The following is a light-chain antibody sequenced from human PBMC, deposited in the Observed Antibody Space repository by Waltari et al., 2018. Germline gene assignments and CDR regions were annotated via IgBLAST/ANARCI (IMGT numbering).Light chain of an antibody. V-gene: IGKV1-5*03. CDR2: RAS. Sequence: DIQMTQSPPTLSASIGDRVTITCRASQTIDTWVAWYQQRPGKAPKLLIRRASARDPGVPARFSGGGSGTEFTLTIDILQPDDFAAYYCQQYRNYPYIFGQGTKVETK. CDR1: QTIDTW. CDR3: QQYRNYPYI. J-gene: IGKJ2*01.